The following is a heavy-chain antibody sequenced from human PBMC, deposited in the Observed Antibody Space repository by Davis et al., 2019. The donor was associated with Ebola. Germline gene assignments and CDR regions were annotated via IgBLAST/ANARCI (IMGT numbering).Heavy chain of an antibody. V-gene: IGHV1-2*02. CDR3: ASFIAVAVNTIDY. J-gene: IGHJ4*02. D-gene: IGHD6-19*01. Sequence: AASVKVSCKASGYTFTGYYMHWVRQAPGQGLEWMGWINPNSGGTNYAQKFQGRVTMTKDTSISTAYVELSRLRSDDTAVYYCASFIAVAVNTIDYWGQGTLVTVSS. CDR1: GYTFTGYY. CDR2: INPNSGGT.